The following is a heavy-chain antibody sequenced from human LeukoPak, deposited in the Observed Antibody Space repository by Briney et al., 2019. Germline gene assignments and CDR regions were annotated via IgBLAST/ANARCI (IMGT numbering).Heavy chain of an antibody. CDR2: INPNSGGT. J-gene: IGHJ6*02. CDR3: AREPMVRGVTNYYYGMDV. CDR1: GYTFTGYY. V-gene: IGHV1-2*04. Sequence: ASVKVSCEASGYTFTGYYMHWVRQAPGQGLEWMGWINPNSGGTNYAQKFQGWVTMTRDTSISTAYMELSRLRSDDTAVYYCAREPMVRGVTNYYYGMDVWGQGTTVTVSS. D-gene: IGHD3-10*01.